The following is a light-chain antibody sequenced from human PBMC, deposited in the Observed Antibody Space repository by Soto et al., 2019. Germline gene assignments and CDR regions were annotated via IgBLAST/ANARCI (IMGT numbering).Light chain of an antibody. CDR1: QSVSSSY. V-gene: IGKV3-20*01. CDR3: QQYGSSLPVT. Sequence: EIVLTQSPGTLSLSQGERATLSCRASQSVSSSYLAWYQQKPGQAPRLLIYGASSRATGIPDRFSGSGSGTDFTLTISRLEPEDFAVYYCQQYGSSLPVTFGGGTKVDIK. J-gene: IGKJ4*01. CDR2: GAS.